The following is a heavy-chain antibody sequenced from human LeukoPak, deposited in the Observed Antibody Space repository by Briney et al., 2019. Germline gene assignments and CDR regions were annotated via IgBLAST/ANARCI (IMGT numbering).Heavy chain of an antibody. V-gene: IGHV5-51*01. D-gene: IGHD3-9*01. CDR3: ARHPNHYDILTGYPPFIDY. Sequence: GESLKISCKGSGYSFTSYWIGWVRQMPGKGLEWMGIIYPGDSDTRYSPSFQGQVNISADKSISTAYLQWSSLKASDTAMYYCARHPNHYDILTGYPPFIDYWGQGTLVTVSS. J-gene: IGHJ4*02. CDR2: IYPGDSDT. CDR1: GYSFTSYW.